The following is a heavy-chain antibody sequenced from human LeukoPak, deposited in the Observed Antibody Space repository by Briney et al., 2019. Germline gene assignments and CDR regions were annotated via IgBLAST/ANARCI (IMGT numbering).Heavy chain of an antibody. Sequence: PGGSLRLXCAASGFTFSSYAMSWVRQAPGKGLEWVSAISGSGGSTYYADSVKGRFTISRDNSKNTLYLQTNSLRAEDTAVYYCAKAPSSSSWEIDFDYWGQGTLVTVSS. V-gene: IGHV3-23*01. CDR3: AKAPSSSSWEIDFDY. D-gene: IGHD6-13*01. J-gene: IGHJ4*02. CDR1: GFTFSSYA. CDR2: ISGSGGST.